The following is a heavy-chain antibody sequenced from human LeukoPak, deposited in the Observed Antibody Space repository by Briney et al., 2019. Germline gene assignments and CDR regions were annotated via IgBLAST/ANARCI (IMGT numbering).Heavy chain of an antibody. V-gene: IGHV4-59*01. CDR3: ARELGGSSSSYFDY. CDR2: IYYSGST. Sequence: SSETLSLTCTVSGGSISSYYWSWIRQPPGKGLEWIGYIYYSGSTTYNPCLKSRVTISVDTSKNQFSLKLSSVTAADTAVYYWARELGGSSSSYFDYGGEGTLVTLPS. CDR1: GGSISSYY. D-gene: IGHD6-6*01. J-gene: IGHJ4*02.